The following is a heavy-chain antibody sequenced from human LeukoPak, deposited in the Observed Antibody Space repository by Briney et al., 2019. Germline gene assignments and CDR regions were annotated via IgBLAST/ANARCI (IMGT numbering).Heavy chain of an antibody. D-gene: IGHD5-18*01. J-gene: IGHJ4*02. V-gene: IGHV4-39*01. CDR1: GGSISSSSAY. Sequence: PSETLSLTCTVSGGSISSSSAYWGWIRQPPGKGLEWIGSIYYSKNTYYNPSLKSRVTISADTSKNQFSLTLGSVSATDTAVYYCVSPRGFSYGCFDYWGQGTLVTVSS. CDR3: VSPRGFSYGCFDY. CDR2: IYYSKNT.